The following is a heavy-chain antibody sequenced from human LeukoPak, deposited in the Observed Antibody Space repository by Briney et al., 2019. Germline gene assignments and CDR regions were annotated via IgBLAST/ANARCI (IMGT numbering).Heavy chain of an antibody. CDR3: AKPVTYYYDSSVYLDY. V-gene: IGHV3-11*01. CDR2: ISSSGSTI. D-gene: IGHD3-22*01. CDR1: GFTFSDYY. Sequence: GGSLRLSCAASGFTFSDYYMSWIRQAPGKGLEWVSYISSSGSTIYYADSVKGRFTISRDNAKNSLYLQMNSLRAEDTAVYYCAKPVTYYYDSSVYLDYWGQGTLGTVSS. J-gene: IGHJ4*02.